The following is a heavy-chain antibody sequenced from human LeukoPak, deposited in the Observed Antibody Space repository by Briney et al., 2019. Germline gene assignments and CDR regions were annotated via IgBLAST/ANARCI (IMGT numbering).Heavy chain of an antibody. J-gene: IGHJ5*02. Sequence: AGGSLRLSCAASRFTFSSYWMHWVRQAPGKGLVWVSRISYDGGDPNYADSVKGRFTISRDNAKNTLYLQMSSLTAEDTAVYYCARGYSSRLYNWLDPWGQGTLVTVSS. CDR2: ISYDGGDP. CDR1: RFTFSSYW. D-gene: IGHD6-13*01. CDR3: ARGYSSRLYNWLDP. V-gene: IGHV3-74*01.